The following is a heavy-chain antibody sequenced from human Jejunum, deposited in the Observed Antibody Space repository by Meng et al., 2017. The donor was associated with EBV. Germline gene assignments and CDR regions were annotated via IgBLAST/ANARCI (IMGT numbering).Heavy chain of an antibody. Sequence: PAGSWGGVVRPGGALRLSWVASGFTLEDYGMNWVRQVPGKGLEWVATINWDGRRTGYADSVKGRFTISRDNAKNSLYLQMNSLRAEDTALYHCARDKRGAGYCHDYWGQGTLVTVSS. D-gene: IGHD2-2*03. J-gene: IGHJ4*02. CDR1: GFTLEDYG. CDR2: INWDGRRT. V-gene: IGHV3-20*01. CDR3: ARDKRGAGYCHDY.